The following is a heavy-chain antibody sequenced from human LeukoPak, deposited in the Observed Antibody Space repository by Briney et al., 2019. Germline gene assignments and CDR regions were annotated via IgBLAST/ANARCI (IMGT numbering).Heavy chain of an antibody. CDR2: IYPGDSDT. D-gene: IGHD6-19*01. CDR3: ARQIGIAVAGPDDADAFDI. J-gene: IGHJ3*02. V-gene: IGHV5-51*01. Sequence: GESLKISCKGSGYSLTSYWIGWVRQMPGKGLEWMGIIYPGDSDTRYSPSFQGQVTISADKSISTAYLQWSSLKASDTAMYYCARQIGIAVAGPDDADAFDIWGQGTMVTVSS. CDR1: GYSLTSYW.